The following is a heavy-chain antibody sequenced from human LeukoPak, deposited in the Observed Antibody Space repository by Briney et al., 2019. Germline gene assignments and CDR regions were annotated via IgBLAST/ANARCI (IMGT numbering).Heavy chain of an antibody. V-gene: IGHV3-30*03. CDR3: ARDQFTVGAPASGLFDY. CDR2: ISYDGSNK. Sequence: GRSLRLSCAASGFTFSSYGMHWVRQAPGKGLEWVAVISYDGSNKYYADSVKGRFTISRDNSKNTLYLQMNSLRAEDTAVYYCARDQFTVGAPASGLFDYWGQGTLVTVSS. CDR1: GFTFSSYG. J-gene: IGHJ4*02. D-gene: IGHD1-26*01.